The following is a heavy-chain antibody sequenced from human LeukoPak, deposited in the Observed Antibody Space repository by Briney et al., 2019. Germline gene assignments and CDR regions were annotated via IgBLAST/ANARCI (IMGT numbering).Heavy chain of an antibody. D-gene: IGHD3-10*01. Sequence: ASVKVSCKASGYTFTGYYMHWVRQAPGQGLEWMGWINPNSGGTNYAQKFQGRVTMARDTSISTAYMELSRLRSDDTAVYYCARLVVRGPDYYYYYMDVWGKGTTVTISS. V-gene: IGHV1-2*02. CDR2: INPNSGGT. CDR1: GYTFTGYY. J-gene: IGHJ6*03. CDR3: ARLVVRGPDYYYYYMDV.